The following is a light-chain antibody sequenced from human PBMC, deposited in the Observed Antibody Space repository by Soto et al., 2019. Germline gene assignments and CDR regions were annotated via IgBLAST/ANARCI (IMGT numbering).Light chain of an antibody. J-gene: IGKJ5*01. CDR1: QSVSSN. V-gene: IGKV3-15*01. CDR3: QQYNNWPIT. Sequence: EIVMTQSPATLSVSPGERATLSCRASQSVSSNLAWYQHKPGQAPRLLISGASTRATGIPARFSGSGSGTEFTLTITSMQSEDFPVYSCQQYNNWPITFGQGTRLEIK. CDR2: GAS.